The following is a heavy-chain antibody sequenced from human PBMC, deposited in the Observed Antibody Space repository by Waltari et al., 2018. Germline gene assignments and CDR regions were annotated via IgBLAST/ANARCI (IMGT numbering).Heavy chain of an antibody. D-gene: IGHD5-12*01. J-gene: IGHJ5*01. CDR2: IYYTGTT. CDR3: AGHWKRNGYRFDS. Sequence: YWGCIRHSPVKGLEWIAIIYYTGTTYYNPTLECRVTIFGDTSKNQFSLRLSSVTAADTVVYYCAGHWKRNGYRFDSWCQGILVTVSS. CDR1: Y. V-gene: IGHV4-39*01.